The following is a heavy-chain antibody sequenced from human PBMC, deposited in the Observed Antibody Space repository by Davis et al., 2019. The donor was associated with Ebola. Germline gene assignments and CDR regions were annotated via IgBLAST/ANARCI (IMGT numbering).Heavy chain of an antibody. CDR2: IYSGGNT. CDR1: GFIVSSNY. Sequence: PGGSLRLSCAGSGFIVSSNYMTWVRQVPGKGLEWVSVIYSGGNTYYRDSVKGRFTISRDNSKNTVYLQMNSLRAEDTAVYYCAQGLFEYWGQGTLVTVSS. CDR3: AQGLFEY. V-gene: IGHV3-66*01. J-gene: IGHJ4*02.